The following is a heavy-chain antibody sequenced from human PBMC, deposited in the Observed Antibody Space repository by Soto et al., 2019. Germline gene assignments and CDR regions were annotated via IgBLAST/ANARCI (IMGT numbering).Heavy chain of an antibody. CDR3: ARAPGYCTTTNCYAHFDF. CDR2: ISYSGST. Sequence: SSETLSLTCTVSGGSISSGNYYWSWIRQPPGKGLEWIGFISYSGSTYYSTSLKSRVTISVDTSKSQFSLNLSFVTAADTAVYFCARAPGYCTTTNCYAHFDFWGQGALVTVSS. CDR1: GGSISSGNYY. D-gene: IGHD2-2*01. J-gene: IGHJ4*02. V-gene: IGHV4-30-4*01.